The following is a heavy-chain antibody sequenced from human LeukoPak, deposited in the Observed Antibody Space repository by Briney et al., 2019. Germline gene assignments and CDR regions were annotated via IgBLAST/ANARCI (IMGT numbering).Heavy chain of an antibody. CDR1: GYXXTSYG. Sequence: GYXXTSYGXXXXRXAPXXXXXWMGIINPSGGSTSYAQKFQGRVTMTRDTSTSTVYMELSSLRSEDTAVYYCARAPYYGPFDYWGQGTLVTVSS. D-gene: IGHD4-17*01. CDR3: ARAPYYGPFDY. CDR2: INPSGGST. V-gene: IGHV1-46*01. J-gene: IGHJ4*02.